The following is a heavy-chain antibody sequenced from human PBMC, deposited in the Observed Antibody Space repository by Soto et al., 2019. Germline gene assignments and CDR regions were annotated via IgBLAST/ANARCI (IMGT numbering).Heavy chain of an antibody. CDR3: VGYSSGWYY. Sequence: GGSLRLSCAASGFTFSSYGMHWVRQAPGKGLEWVAVISYDGSNKYYADSVKGRFTISRDNSKNTLYLQMSSLRAEDTAVYYCVGYSSGWYYWGQGTLVTVSS. CDR2: ISYDGSNK. V-gene: IGHV3-30*03. D-gene: IGHD6-19*01. CDR1: GFTFSSYG. J-gene: IGHJ4*02.